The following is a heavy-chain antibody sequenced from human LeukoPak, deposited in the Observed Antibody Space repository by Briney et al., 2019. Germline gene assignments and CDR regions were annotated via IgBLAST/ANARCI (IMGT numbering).Heavy chain of an antibody. J-gene: IGHJ1*01. CDR2: THYSGST. CDR3: ARGNGDYIEYFQH. V-gene: IGHV4-59*02. D-gene: IGHD4-17*01. Sequence: SETLSLTCTVSGGSVSSYYWSWIRQPPGKGLEWIGCTHYSGSTRYNPSLKSRVTISVDTSKNQFSLKLISVTAADTALYYCARGNGDYIEYFQHWGQGTLVTVSS. CDR1: GGSVSSYY.